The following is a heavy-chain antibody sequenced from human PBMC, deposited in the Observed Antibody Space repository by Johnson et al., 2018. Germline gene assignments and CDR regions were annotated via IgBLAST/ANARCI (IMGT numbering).Heavy chain of an antibody. Sequence: QVQLVQSGAEVKKPGSSVKVSCKASGGTFSSYAISWVRQAPGQGLEWMGGIIPIFGTANYAQKFQGRVTITADESTSTAYMGLSSLRSQDTAGYYCARRMAAAGTIHYYGMDVWGQGTTVTVSS. D-gene: IGHD6-13*01. V-gene: IGHV1-69*12. J-gene: IGHJ6*02. CDR1: GGTFSSYA. CDR2: IIPIFGTA. CDR3: ARRMAAAGTIHYYGMDV.